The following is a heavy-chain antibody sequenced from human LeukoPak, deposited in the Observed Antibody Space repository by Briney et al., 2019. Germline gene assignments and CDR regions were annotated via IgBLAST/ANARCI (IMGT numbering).Heavy chain of an antibody. CDR3: ARFRGGSYGLDY. CDR1: GASISSYY. J-gene: IGHJ4*02. CDR2: IYYSGST. V-gene: IGHV4-59*08. Sequence: PSETLSLTCTVSGASISSYYWSWIRQPPGKGLEWIGYIYYSGSTNYNPSLKSRVTISVDTSKNQFPLKLSSVAAADTAVYYCARFRGGSYGLDYWGQGTLVTVSS. D-gene: IGHD1-26*01.